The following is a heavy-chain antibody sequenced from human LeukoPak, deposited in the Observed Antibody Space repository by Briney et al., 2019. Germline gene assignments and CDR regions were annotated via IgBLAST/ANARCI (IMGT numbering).Heavy chain of an antibody. D-gene: IGHD3-10*01. CDR3: ARKGTYYYGSGSYYP. V-gene: IGHV4-34*01. J-gene: IGHJ5*02. Sequence: SETLSLTCVVYGGSFSGYYWSWIRQPPGKVLEWIGEINHSGSTNYNPSLKSRVTISVDTSKNQFSLKLSSVTAADTAVYYCARKGTYYYGSGSYYPWGQGTLVTVSS. CDR2: INHSGST. CDR1: GGSFSGYY.